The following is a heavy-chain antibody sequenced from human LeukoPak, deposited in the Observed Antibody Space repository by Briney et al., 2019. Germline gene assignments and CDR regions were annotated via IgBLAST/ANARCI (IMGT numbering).Heavy chain of an antibody. Sequence: PGGSLRLSCAASGFTFSSYSMNWVRQAPGKGLEWVSSISSSSSYIYYADSVKGRFTISRDNAKNSLYLQMNSLRAEDTAVYYCARGLWRYYDSSGYNFDYWGQGTLVTVSS. CDR3: ARGLWRYYDSSGYNFDY. CDR2: ISSSSSYI. J-gene: IGHJ4*02. CDR1: GFTFSSYS. D-gene: IGHD3-22*01. V-gene: IGHV3-21*01.